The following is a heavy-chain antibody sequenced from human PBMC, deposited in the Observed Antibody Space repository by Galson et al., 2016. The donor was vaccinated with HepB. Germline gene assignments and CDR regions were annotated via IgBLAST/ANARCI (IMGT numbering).Heavy chain of an antibody. Sequence: QSGAEVKKPGESLQISCKGSGYSFTSYWIGWVRQMPGKGLEWMGIIYPGDSDTRYSPSFPGQCTISADKSTSTAYLQWSSLKASSTAMYYRARHASSSAPTDDYYYDCGMDVWGQGTTVTVSS. D-gene: IGHD6-6*01. V-gene: IGHV5-51*01. CDR3: ARHASSSAPTDDYYYDCGMDV. CDR2: IYPGDSDT. J-gene: IGHJ6*02. CDR1: GYSFTSYW.